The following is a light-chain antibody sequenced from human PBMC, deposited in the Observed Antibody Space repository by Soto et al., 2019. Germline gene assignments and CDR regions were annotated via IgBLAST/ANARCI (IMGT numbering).Light chain of an antibody. V-gene: IGLV2-14*01. Sequence: QSALTQPASVSGSPGQSITISCTGTSSDIGSHNFVSWHQQHPGKAPKFIIYGVSNRPSGVSNRFSGSKSGNTASLTISGLQADDEADCSSYTSTYIWVFGGGTKLTVL. CDR2: GVS. J-gene: IGLJ3*02. CDR1: SSDIGSHNF. CDR3: SSYTSTYIWV.